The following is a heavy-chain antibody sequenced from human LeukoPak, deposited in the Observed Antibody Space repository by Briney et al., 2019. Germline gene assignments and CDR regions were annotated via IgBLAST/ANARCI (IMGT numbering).Heavy chain of an antibody. D-gene: IGHD6-13*01. Sequence: ASVKVSCKASGYTFTSYGISWVRQAPGQGLEWMGWINTNTGNPTYAQGFTGRFVFPLDTSVSTAYLQISSLKAEDTAVYYCARGIAAAGGDLYYFDYWGQGTLVTVSS. CDR1: GYTFTSYG. CDR2: INTNTGNP. CDR3: ARGIAAAGGDLYYFDY. V-gene: IGHV7-4-1*02. J-gene: IGHJ4*02.